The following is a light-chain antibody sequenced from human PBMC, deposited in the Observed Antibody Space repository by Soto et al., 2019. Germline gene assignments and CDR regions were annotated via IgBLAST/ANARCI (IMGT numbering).Light chain of an antibody. V-gene: IGKV3-11*01. J-gene: IGKJ4*01. Sequence: EIVLTQSPVTVSLSPGERATLSCRASQSVSSYLAWYQQKPGQAPRLLIYDTSNRATGIPARFSGSGSGTDFTLTISSLEPEDFAVYYCQQRSNWPLTFGGGTKVESK. CDR3: QQRSNWPLT. CDR1: QSVSSY. CDR2: DTS.